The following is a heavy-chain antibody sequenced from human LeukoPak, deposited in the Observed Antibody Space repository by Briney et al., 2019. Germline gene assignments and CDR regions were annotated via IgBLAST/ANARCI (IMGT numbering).Heavy chain of an antibody. J-gene: IGHJ4*02. D-gene: IGHD3-3*01. Sequence: ASVKVSCKASGYTFTGYYMHWVRQAPGQGLEWMGRINPNSGGTNYAQKFQGRVTMTRDTSISTAYMELSRLRSDDTAVYYCASSPNFFWSGYLPDYWGQGTLVTVSS. V-gene: IGHV1-2*06. CDR1: GYTFTGYY. CDR2: INPNSGGT. CDR3: ASSPNFFWSGYLPDY.